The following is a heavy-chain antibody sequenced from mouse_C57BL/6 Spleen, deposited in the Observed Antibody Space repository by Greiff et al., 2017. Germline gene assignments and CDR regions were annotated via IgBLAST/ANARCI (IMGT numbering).Heavy chain of an antibody. J-gene: IGHJ4*01. Sequence: QVQLQQPGAELVMPGASVKLSCKASGYTFTSYWMHWVKQRPGQGLEWIGEIDPSDSYTNYNQKFKGKSTLTVDKSSSTASMQLSSLASEDSAVYYCARSYYGSPDYWGQGTSVTVSS. V-gene: IGHV1-69*01. CDR1: GYTFTSYW. CDR3: ARSYYGSPDY. D-gene: IGHD1-1*01. CDR2: IDPSDSYT.